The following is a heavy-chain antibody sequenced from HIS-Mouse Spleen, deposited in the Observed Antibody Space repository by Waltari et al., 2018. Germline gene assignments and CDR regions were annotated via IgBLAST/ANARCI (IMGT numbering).Heavy chain of an antibody. CDR2: IYYSGST. CDR1: GGSISSYY. V-gene: IGHV4-59*01. D-gene: IGHD6-13*01. J-gene: IGHJ4*02. CDR3: ARSGIAAAGFDY. Sequence: QVQLQESGPGLVKPSETLSLTCTVSGGSISSYYWSWLRQPPGKGLEWIGYIYYSGSTNYNPSLKSRVTISVDTSKNQFSLKLSSVTAADTAVYYCARSGIAAAGFDYWGQGTLVTVSS.